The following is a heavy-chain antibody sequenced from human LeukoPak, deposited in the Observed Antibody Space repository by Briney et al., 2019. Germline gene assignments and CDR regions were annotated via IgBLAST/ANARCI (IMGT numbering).Heavy chain of an antibody. D-gene: IGHD4-4*01. Sequence: ASVKVSCKASGYTFTSYGISWVRQAPGQGLEWMGWIRAYNGNTNYAQKLQGRVTMTTDTSTSTAYMELRSLRSDDTAVYYCARVRYSNYGGDFDYWGQGTLVTVSS. CDR3: ARVRYSNYGGDFDY. CDR1: GYTFTSYG. J-gene: IGHJ4*02. CDR2: IRAYNGNT. V-gene: IGHV1-18*01.